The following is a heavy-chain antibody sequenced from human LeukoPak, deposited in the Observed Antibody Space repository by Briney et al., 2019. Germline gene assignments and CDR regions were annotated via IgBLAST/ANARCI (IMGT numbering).Heavy chain of an antibody. Sequence: GFLKLFWGGPGFPFSYYYMSLIRPASGKGLEGVSYINSSGSTIYYADSVKGRFTISRDNAKNSLYLQMNSLRAEDTAVYYCAGRGYSGYDPEPYYFDYWGQGTLVTVSS. CDR2: INSSGSTI. CDR1: GFPFSYYY. V-gene: IGHV3-11*01. CDR3: AGRGYSGYDPEPYYFDY. D-gene: IGHD5-12*01. J-gene: IGHJ4*02.